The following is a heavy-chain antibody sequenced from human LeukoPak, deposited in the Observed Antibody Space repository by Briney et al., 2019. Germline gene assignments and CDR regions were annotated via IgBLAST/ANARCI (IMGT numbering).Heavy chain of an antibody. CDR3: AKHTDMTVAGGFRNAFDI. CDR2: IYYTGST. V-gene: IGHV4-59*08. CDR1: GGTISRYS. Sequence: SETLSLTCTASGGTISRYSWSWVRQAPGKGFEWIGYIYYTGSTAYTPSLTRRVTFSLDASTRQFSLKLPSLTAADTAVYYCAKHTDMTVAGGFRNAFDIWGQGTMFTVSS. J-gene: IGHJ3*02. D-gene: IGHD6-19*01.